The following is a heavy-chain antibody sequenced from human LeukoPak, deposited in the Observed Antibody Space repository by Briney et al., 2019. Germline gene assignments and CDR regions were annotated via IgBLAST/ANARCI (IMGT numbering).Heavy chain of an antibody. J-gene: IGHJ4*02. CDR1: GFTFSSYW. Sequence: GGSLRLSCAASGFTFSSYWMSWVRQAPGKGLEWVANIKQDGSEKYFVDSVKGRFTISRDNAKKSVYLQMNSLRAEDTAVYYCARDGGVGSSWYSDYWGQGTLVTVSS. CDR3: ARDGGVGSSWYSDY. D-gene: IGHD6-13*01. CDR2: IKQDGSEK. V-gene: IGHV3-7*01.